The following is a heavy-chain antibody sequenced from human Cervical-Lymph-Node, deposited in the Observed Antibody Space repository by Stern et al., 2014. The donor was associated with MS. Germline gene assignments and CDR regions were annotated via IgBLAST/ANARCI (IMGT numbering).Heavy chain of an antibody. V-gene: IGHV4-39*01. CDR3: ARALPQSSGIGVSYYFDY. J-gene: IGHJ4*02. D-gene: IGHD6-19*01. CDR1: GGSVSSSSHY. CDR2: MYYAGNT. Sequence: QLQLQESGPGLVKPSETLSLTCTVSGGSVSSSSHYWAWIRQPPGKWLEGLGRMYYAGNTYYTPSLRRRVPLSVDTSKTQVSLNLISVTAADTAVYYCARALPQSSGIGVSYYFDYWGQGALVTVSS.